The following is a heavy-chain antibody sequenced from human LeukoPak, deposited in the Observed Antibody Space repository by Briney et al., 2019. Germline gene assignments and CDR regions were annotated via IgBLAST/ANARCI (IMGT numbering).Heavy chain of an antibody. Sequence: GGSLRLSCVASGFTFSDYWMSWVRQAPGKGLEWVANIKQDGSEKYYVDSVKGRFTISRDNAKNSLYLQMNSLRAEDTAVYYCAGDLDFWTGSKGGYWGQGTLVTVSS. D-gene: IGHD3/OR15-3a*01. J-gene: IGHJ4*02. CDR3: AGDLDFWTGSKGGY. CDR2: IKQDGSEK. CDR1: GFTFSDYW. V-gene: IGHV3-7*01.